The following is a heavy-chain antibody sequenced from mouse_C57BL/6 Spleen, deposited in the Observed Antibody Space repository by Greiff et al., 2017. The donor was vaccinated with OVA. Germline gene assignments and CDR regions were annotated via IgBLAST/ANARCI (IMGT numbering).Heavy chain of an antibody. CDR1: GYTFTSYW. D-gene: IGHD1-1*01. CDR3: AKRGGSRFDY. CDR2: IDPSDSYT. Sequence: QVQLQQPGAELVKPGASVKLSCKASGYTFTSYWMQWVKQRPGQGLEWIGEIDPSDSYTNYNQKFQGKATLTVDTSSSTAYMQLSSLTSEDSAVYYCAKRGGSRFDYWGQGTTLTVSS. J-gene: IGHJ2*01. V-gene: IGHV1-50*01.